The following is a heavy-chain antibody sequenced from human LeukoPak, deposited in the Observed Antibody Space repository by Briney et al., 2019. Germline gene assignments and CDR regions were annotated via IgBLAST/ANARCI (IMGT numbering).Heavy chain of an antibody. V-gene: IGHV4-59*01. J-gene: IGHJ4*02. CDR1: GGSISSYY. CDR3: ARETDYGAYYFDY. Sequence: PSETLSLTCTVSGGSISSYYWSWIRQPPGKGLEWIGYIYYSGSTNYNPSLKSRVTISVDTSKNQFSLKLSSVTAADTAVYYCARETDYGAYYFDYWGQGTLVTVSS. CDR2: IYYSGST. D-gene: IGHD4-17*01.